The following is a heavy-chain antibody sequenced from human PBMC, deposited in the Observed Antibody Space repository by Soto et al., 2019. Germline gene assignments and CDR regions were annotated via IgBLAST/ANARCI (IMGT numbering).Heavy chain of an antibody. Sequence: EVQLVESGGGLIQPGGTLRLSCAASGFTVSSNHMSWVRQAPGKGLEWVSVFFSGGSTYYADSVKGRFTISRDNSKNILYLQMNSQRADDTAVYYCAREGYSYGFGYFDYWGQGTLVTVSS. J-gene: IGHJ4*02. V-gene: IGHV3-53*01. CDR3: AREGYSYGFGYFDY. D-gene: IGHD5-18*01. CDR1: GFTVSSNH. CDR2: FFSGGST.